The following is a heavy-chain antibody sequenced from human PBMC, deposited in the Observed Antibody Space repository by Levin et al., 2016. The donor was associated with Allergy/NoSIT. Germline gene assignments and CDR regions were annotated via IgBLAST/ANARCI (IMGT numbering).Heavy chain of an antibody. V-gene: IGHV3-23*01. CDR1: GFTFSSYA. CDR2: ISGSGGST. J-gene: IGHJ5*02. CDR3: ALYCSSTSCFTSGAP. D-gene: IGHD2-2*01. Sequence: GESLKISCAASGFTFSSYAMSWVRQAPGKGLEWVSAISGSGGSTYYADSVKGRFTISRDNSKNTLYLQMNSLRAEDTAVYYCALYCSSTSCFTSGAPWGQGTLVTVSS.